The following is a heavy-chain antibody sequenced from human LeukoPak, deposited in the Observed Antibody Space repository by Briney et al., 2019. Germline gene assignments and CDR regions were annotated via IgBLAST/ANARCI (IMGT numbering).Heavy chain of an antibody. Sequence: PSETPSLTCTVSGGSISSYYWSWIRQPPGKGLEWIGYIYYSGSTNYNLSLKSRVTISVDTSKNQFSLKLSSVTAADTAVYYCAKVIYGSYWVFDYWGQGTLVTVSS. CDR1: GGSISSYY. CDR3: AKVIYGSYWVFDY. J-gene: IGHJ4*02. CDR2: IYYSGST. V-gene: IGHV4-59*08. D-gene: IGHD1-26*01.